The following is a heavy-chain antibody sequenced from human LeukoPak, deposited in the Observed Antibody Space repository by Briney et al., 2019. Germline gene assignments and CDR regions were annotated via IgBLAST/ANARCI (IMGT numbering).Heavy chain of an antibody. D-gene: IGHD2-15*01. Sequence: SETLSLTCAVSGGSISSSNWWSWVRQPPGKGLEWIGEINHSGSTNYNPSLKSRVTISVDTSKNQFSLKLSSVTAADTAVYYCARVKDCSGGSCYDYWGQGTLVTVSS. CDR3: ARVKDCSGGSCYDY. CDR1: GGSISSSNW. J-gene: IGHJ4*02. CDR2: INHSGST. V-gene: IGHV4-4*02.